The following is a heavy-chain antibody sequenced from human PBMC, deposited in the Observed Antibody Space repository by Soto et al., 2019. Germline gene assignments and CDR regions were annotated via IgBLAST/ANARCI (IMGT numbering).Heavy chain of an antibody. CDR2: ISSDGSNT. V-gene: IGHV3-74*01. D-gene: IGHD2-21*01. Sequence: EVQLVESGGGLVQPGESLRLSCVASGFTFSRYWMNWVRQSPGKGLVWVSRISSDGSNTTYADSVKGRFTISSDHAKNTLFLQMNSLRVKATAVYHCAREDSFDPFHHSGQGTLVKVSS. J-gene: IGHJ1*01. CDR1: GFTFSRYW. CDR3: AREDSFDPFHH.